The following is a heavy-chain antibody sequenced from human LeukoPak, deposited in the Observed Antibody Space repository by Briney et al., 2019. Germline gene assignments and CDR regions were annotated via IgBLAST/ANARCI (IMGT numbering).Heavy chain of an antibody. CDR3: ARDIAHYYDSSGYYHNWFDP. D-gene: IGHD3-22*01. Sequence: SQTLSLTCTVSGGSISSGSYYWSWIRQPAGKGLEWIGRIYTSGSTNYNPSLKSRVTISVDTSKNQSSLKLSSVTAADTAVYYCARDIAHYYDSSGYYHNWFDPWGQGTLVTASS. J-gene: IGHJ5*02. CDR1: GGSISSGSYY. CDR2: IYTSGST. V-gene: IGHV4-61*02.